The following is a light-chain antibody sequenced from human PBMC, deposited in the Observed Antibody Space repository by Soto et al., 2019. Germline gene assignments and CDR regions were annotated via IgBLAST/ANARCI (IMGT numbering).Light chain of an antibody. CDR3: QHRSDWPLT. Sequence: IVLTQSPATLSLSPWDRATLSCRASQTVATFLAWYQQKPGQAPRLLIHDASNRATGIPPRFSGSGSGTDFALTISSLEPEDFAVYYCQHRSDWPLTFGQGTRLEIK. J-gene: IGKJ5*01. CDR1: QTVATF. CDR2: DAS. V-gene: IGKV3-11*01.